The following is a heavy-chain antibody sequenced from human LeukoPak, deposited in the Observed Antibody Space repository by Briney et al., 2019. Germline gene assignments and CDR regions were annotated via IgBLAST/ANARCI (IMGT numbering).Heavy chain of an antibody. CDR1: GYTFTNYW. D-gene: IGHD2-21*01. V-gene: IGHV5-51*01. Sequence: LGESLKISCKGSGYTFTNYWIAWGRQMPGKGLGGVGIFYPANSDTRYSPSFQGQVTMSADKSNNTAYLQWSSLKASDTAMYYCARRYDNTGYSDYWGQGTLVTVSS. CDR3: ARRYDNTGYSDY. CDR2: FYPANSDT. J-gene: IGHJ4*02.